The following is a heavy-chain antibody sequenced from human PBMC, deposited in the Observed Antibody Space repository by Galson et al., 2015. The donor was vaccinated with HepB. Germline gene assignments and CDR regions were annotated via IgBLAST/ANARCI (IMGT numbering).Heavy chain of an antibody. CDR2: ISHSGSA. Sequence: ETLSLTCALSGGSIINIHWWNWVRQPPGKGLEWIAEISHSGSANYNSSLRDRVIISMDKSKNSLSLTLISVIAADTAMYYCARSHRLTNAFDMWGEVTMVTVSS. CDR1: GGSIINIHW. D-gene: IGHD3-16*02. J-gene: IGHJ3*02. V-gene: IGHV4-4*02. CDR3: ARSHRLTNAFDM.